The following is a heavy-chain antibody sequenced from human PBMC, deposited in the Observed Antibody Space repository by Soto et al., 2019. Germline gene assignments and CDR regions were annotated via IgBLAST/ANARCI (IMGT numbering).Heavy chain of an antibody. J-gene: IGHJ4*02. V-gene: IGHV3-33*01. CDR3: ARDGYCSGGSCYSVPVFDY. D-gene: IGHD2-15*01. CDR2: IWYDGSNK. Sequence: GGSLRLSCAASGFTFSSYGMLWVRQAPGKGLEWVAVIWYDGSNKYYADSVKGRFTISRDNSKNTLYLQMNSLRAEDTAVYYCARDGYCSGGSCYSVPVFDYWGQGTLVTVSS. CDR1: GFTFSSYG.